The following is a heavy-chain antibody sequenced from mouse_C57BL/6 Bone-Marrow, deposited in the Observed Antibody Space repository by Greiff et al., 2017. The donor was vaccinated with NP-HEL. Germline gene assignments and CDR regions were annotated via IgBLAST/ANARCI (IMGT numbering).Heavy chain of an antibody. Sequence: DVMLVESGGDLVKPGGSLKLSCAASGFTFSSYGMSWVRQTPDKRLEWVATISSGGSYTYYPDSVKGRFTISRDNAKNTLYLQMSSLKSEDTAMYYCATGSQYYFDYWGQGTTLTVSS. CDR1: GFTFSSYG. D-gene: IGHD1-1*01. V-gene: IGHV5-6*02. J-gene: IGHJ2*01. CDR3: ATGSQYYFDY. CDR2: ISSGGSYT.